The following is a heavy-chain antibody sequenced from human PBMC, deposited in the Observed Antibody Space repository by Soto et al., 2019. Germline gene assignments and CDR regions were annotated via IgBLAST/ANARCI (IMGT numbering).Heavy chain of an antibody. Sequence: EVQLVESGGGLVQPGGSLRLSCAASGFTFSSYSMNWVRQAPGKGLEWGSYISSSSSIIYYADSVQGRFTISRDNAKNSLHLQRNSLRDEDTAVYYCAREHAYCGGDGYWSGLVGALDYWGQGTLVTVSS. CDR2: ISSSSSII. J-gene: IGHJ4*02. CDR1: GFTFSSYS. D-gene: IGHD2-21*02. CDR3: AREHAYCGGDGYWSGLVGALDY. V-gene: IGHV3-48*02.